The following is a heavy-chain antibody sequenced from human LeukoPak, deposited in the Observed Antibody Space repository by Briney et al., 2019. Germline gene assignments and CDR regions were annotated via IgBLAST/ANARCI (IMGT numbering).Heavy chain of an antibody. CDR1: GFSFSSYN. CDR3: ASSGGLQYYFDY. Sequence: GGSLRLSCAASGFSFSSYNMNWVRQAPGKGLEWVSFISSSSSYIYYVDSVKGRFTISRDNAKNSLYLQMNSLRAEDTAVYYCASSGGLQYYFDYWGQGTLVTVSS. CDR2: ISSSSSYI. V-gene: IGHV3-21*01. D-gene: IGHD1-1*01. J-gene: IGHJ4*02.